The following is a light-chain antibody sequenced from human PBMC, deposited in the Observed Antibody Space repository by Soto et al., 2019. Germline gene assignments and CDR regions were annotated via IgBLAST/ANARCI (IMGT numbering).Light chain of an antibody. Sequence: EIVLTQSPGTLSLSPGERATLSCRPSQSVDNHYIAWFQQNPGQAPRLLIYGTSTRPPGIPDRFSGSGSGTDFTLTISRLEPEDFAVYYCQHYGRSPPWTFGQGTKVDIK. CDR1: QSVDNHY. J-gene: IGKJ1*01. V-gene: IGKV3-20*01. CDR3: QHYGRSPPWT. CDR2: GTS.